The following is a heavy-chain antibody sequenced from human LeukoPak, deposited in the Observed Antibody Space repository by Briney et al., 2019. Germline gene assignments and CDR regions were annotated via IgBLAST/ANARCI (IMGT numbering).Heavy chain of an antibody. V-gene: IGHV3-30*14. Sequence: GGSLRLSCAASGFTFSSYAMHWVRQAPGKGLEWVAVISYDGSNKYYADSVKGRFTISRDNSKNTLYLQMNSLRAEDTAVYYCARGFAPAAGRGVDYWGQGTLVTVSS. J-gene: IGHJ4*02. CDR1: GFTFSSYA. CDR2: ISYDGSNK. CDR3: ARGFAPAAGRGVDY. D-gene: IGHD6-13*01.